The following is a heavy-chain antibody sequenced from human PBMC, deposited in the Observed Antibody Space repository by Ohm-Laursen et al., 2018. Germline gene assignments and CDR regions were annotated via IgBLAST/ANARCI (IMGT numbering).Heavy chain of an antibody. CDR2: INHSEST. Sequence: GTLSLTCTVSGGSISSYYWTWIRQPPGKGLEWIGYINHSESTNYNPSLKSRLNISVNTSKNQFSLKLTSVTAADTAVYYCARDLIAYCPTTSCDNFGMDVWGQGTTVTVSS. D-gene: IGHD2-2*01. CDR3: ARDLIAYCPTTSCDNFGMDV. CDR1: GGSISSYY. J-gene: IGHJ6*02. V-gene: IGHV4-59*01.